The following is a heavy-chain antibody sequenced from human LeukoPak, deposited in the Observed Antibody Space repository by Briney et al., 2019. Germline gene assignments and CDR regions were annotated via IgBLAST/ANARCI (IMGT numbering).Heavy chain of an antibody. Sequence: GGSLRLSCAASGFTFSSYWMSWVRQAPGKGLEWVANIKQDGSEKYYVDSAKGRFTISRDNAKNSLYLQMNSLRAEDTAVYYCARHPEYCSSTSCYHFDYWGQGTLVTVSS. CDR2: IKQDGSEK. CDR3: ARHPEYCSSTSCYHFDY. CDR1: GFTFSSYW. J-gene: IGHJ4*02. D-gene: IGHD2-2*01. V-gene: IGHV3-7*03.